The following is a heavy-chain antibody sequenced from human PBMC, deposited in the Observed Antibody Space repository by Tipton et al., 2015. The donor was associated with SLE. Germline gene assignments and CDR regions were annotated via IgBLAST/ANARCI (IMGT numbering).Heavy chain of an antibody. J-gene: IGHJ4*02. CDR1: GFTFTYYP. V-gene: IGHV3-30*04. Sequence: SLRLSCVASGFTFTYYPMHWLRQAPGKGLEWVAVISHDGRNIHYADSVKGRFTISRDNSKNTVYMQMNSLRDEDTAMYHCARWEFAFHDWGQGSLVTVSS. CDR3: ARWEFAFHD. CDR2: ISHDGRNI. D-gene: IGHD1-26*01.